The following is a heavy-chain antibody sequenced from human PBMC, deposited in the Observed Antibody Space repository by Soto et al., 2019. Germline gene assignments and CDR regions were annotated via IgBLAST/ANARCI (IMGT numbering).Heavy chain of an antibody. CDR3: ARGVDWFDP. J-gene: IGHJ5*02. CDR1: GFTFSSYA. CDR2: IWYDGSNK. D-gene: IGHD2-15*01. V-gene: IGHV3-33*01. Sequence: QVQLMESGGGVVQSGRSLRLSCAASGFTFSSYAMHWVRQAPGKGLEWVAVIWYDGSNKYFADSVKGRFTISRDNSKNTLYLQMNSLRVEDTAVYYCARGVDWFDPWGQGTLVTVSS.